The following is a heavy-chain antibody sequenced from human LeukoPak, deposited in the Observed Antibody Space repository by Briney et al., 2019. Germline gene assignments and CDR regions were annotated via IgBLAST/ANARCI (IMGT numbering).Heavy chain of an antibody. CDR2: ISRTGSTI. V-gene: IGHV3-48*04. CDR1: GFTFSSYW. Sequence: HPGGSLRLSCAASGFTFSSYWMSWVRQAPGKGLEWVSYISRTGSTIYYADSVKGRFTISRDNAKNSLYLQMNSLRAEDTAVYYCARGGDPDYWGQGTLVTVSS. D-gene: IGHD2-21*02. CDR3: ARGGDPDY. J-gene: IGHJ4*02.